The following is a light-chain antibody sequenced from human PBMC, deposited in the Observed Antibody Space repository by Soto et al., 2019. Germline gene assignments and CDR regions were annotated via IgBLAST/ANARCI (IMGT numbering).Light chain of an antibody. Sequence: EIVLTQSPATLSLSPGERATLSCRASQSLSTYLAWYQQKPGQAPRLLIYDASNRATGIPARFSGSGSGTDFTLTISSLEPEDFAVYYCQQRSLLTFGGGTKVEIK. CDR3: QQRSLLT. CDR1: QSLSTY. V-gene: IGKV3-11*01. J-gene: IGKJ4*01. CDR2: DAS.